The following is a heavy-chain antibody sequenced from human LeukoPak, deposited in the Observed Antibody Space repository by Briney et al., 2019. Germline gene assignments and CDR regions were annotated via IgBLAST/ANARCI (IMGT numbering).Heavy chain of an antibody. CDR3: ARGRTFDN. CDR1: GGSISSYY. CDR2: IYDRGST. Sequence: PSETLSLTCTVSGGSISSYYWSWIRQPPGKGLEWIGNIYDRGSTKYNPSLKSRVTISVDTSKYQFSLRLSSVTAADTAVYYCARGRTFDNWGQGTLVTVSS. V-gene: IGHV4-59*01. J-gene: IGHJ4*02.